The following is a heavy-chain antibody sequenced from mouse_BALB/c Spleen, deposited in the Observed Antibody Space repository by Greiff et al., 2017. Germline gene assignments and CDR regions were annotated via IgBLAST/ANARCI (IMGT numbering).Heavy chain of an antibody. CDR2: IDPANGNT. V-gene: IGHV14-3*02. J-gene: IGHJ3*01. CDR3: ARWDGNYGWFAY. CDR1: GFNIKDTY. Sequence: EVQLQQSGAELVKPGASVKLSCTASGFNIKDTYMHWVKQRPEQGLEWIGRIDPANGNTKYDPKFQGKATITADTSSNTAYLQLSSLTSEDTAVYYCARWDGNYGWFAYWGQGTLVTVSA. D-gene: IGHD2-1*01.